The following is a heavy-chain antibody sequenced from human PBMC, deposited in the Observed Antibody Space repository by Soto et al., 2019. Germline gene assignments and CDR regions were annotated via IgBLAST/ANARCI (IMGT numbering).Heavy chain of an antibody. J-gene: IGHJ5*01. CDR3: AVYAPRHWFDS. CDR1: GFTVSNNY. D-gene: IGHD6-6*01. Sequence: EVQLVESGGDLVQPGGSLRLSCAASGFTVSNNYMTWVRQAPGKGLEWVSLIYVGGYTYYADSVKGRFTISRDNSKNTLYLQMNSLRAEDTAVYYCAVYAPRHWFDSWGQGNWVTVSS. CDR2: IYVGGYT. V-gene: IGHV3-66*01.